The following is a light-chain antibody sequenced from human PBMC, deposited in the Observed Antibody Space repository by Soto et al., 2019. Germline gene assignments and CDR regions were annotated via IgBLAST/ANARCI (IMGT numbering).Light chain of an antibody. CDR3: QQRSDGPAYT. CDR2: DAY. V-gene: IGKV3-11*01. J-gene: IGKJ2*01. CDR1: QSVSSH. Sequence: EVVLTQSPATLSLSPGERATLSCRASQSVSSHLAWYQQRPGQAPRLLIYDAYNRATGIPGRFSGSGYGTDFTITISSLEPEDFALYYCQQRSDGPAYTFGQGTRLDIK.